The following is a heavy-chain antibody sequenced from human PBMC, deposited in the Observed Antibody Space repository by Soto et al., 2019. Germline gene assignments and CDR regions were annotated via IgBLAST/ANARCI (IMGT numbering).Heavy chain of an antibody. Sequence: GGSLRLSCAASGFTFSYYSMSWIRQAAGTGLEWVSYISSSGSTIYYADSLKGRLTISRDNAKNSLYLQMNSLRAEDTAVYYCARGGRYYDSSGDYYAPGAFDIWGQGTMVTVSS. CDR3: ARGGRYYDSSGDYYAPGAFDI. CDR2: ISSSGSTI. V-gene: IGHV3-11*04. J-gene: IGHJ3*02. D-gene: IGHD3-22*01. CDR1: GFTFSYYS.